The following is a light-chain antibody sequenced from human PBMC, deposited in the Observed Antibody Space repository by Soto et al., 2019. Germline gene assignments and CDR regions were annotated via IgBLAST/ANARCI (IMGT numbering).Light chain of an antibody. V-gene: IGKV3-15*01. CDR2: GAT. Sequence: EIVLTQSPAPLSVSPVERATLSCRASQSVSILLAWYQQKPGQAPSLIMHGATTRATGIPAMFICSGSGKEFTLTIGSLQSEDFALSYCQQYNGRPRTLGQGTEVDI. CDR3: QQYNGRPRT. CDR1: QSVSIL. J-gene: IGKJ1*01.